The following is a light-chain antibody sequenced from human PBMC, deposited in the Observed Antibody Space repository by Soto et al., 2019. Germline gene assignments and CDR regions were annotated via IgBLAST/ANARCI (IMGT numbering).Light chain of an antibody. J-gene: IGLJ2*01. CDR1: SSDVGGYNY. CDR3: SSYAGGSNLL. Sequence: QSALTQPPSASVSPGQTVTISCTGTSSDVGGYNYVSWYQQHPGKAPQLMIYEVSSRPSGVPDRFSGSKSGNTASLTVSGLQAEDEADYYCSSYAGGSNLLFGGGTQLTVL. V-gene: IGLV2-8*01. CDR2: EVS.